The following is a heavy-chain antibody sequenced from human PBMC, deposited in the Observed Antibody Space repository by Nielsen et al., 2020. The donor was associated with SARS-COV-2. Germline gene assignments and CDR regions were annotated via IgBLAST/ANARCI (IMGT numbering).Heavy chain of an antibody. CDR2: ISGRGGNT. CDR1: GFSFSNYA. Sequence: GESLKISCGASGFSFSNYAMNWVRHAPGKGLEWVSAISGRGGNTFYADSVKGRFTISRDNSKSTLYLQMNSLSAEDTAIYYCAKSDGGYSYGYPDYWGQGTLVTVSS. V-gene: IGHV3-23*01. D-gene: IGHD5-18*01. CDR3: AKSDGGYSYGYPDY. J-gene: IGHJ4*02.